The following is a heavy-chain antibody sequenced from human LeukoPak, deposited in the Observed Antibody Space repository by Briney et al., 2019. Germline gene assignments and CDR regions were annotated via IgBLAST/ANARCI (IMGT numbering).Heavy chain of an antibody. CDR1: GGSISSYY. V-gene: IGHV4-59*01. CDR3: AREAAAGKRDDVDYYYYYMDV. Sequence: PSETLSLTCTVSGGSISSYYWSWIRQPLGKGLEWIGYTYYSGSTNYNPSLKSRVTISVDTSKNQFSLKLSSVTAADTAVYYCAREAAAGKRDDVDYYYYYMDVWGKGTTVTVSS. CDR2: TYYSGST. J-gene: IGHJ6*03. D-gene: IGHD6-13*01.